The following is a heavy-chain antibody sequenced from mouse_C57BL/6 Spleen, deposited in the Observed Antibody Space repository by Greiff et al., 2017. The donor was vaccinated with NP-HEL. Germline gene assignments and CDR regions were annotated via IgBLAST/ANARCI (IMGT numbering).Heavy chain of an antibody. CDR3: ARWGDVYSSWFAY. Sequence: QVQLQQPGAELVRPGSSVKLSCKASGYTFTSYWMHWVKQRPIQGLEWIGNIDPSDSETHYNQKFKDKATLTVDKYSRTAYMQLSRLTSEDSAVYYCARWGDVYSSWFAYWGQGTLVTVSA. CDR2: IDPSDSET. V-gene: IGHV1-52*01. D-gene: IGHD2-3*01. J-gene: IGHJ3*01. CDR1: GYTFTSYW.